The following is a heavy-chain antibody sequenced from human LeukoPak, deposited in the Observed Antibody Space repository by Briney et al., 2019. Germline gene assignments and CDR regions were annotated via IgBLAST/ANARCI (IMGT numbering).Heavy chain of an antibody. Sequence: GGSLRLSCAASGFTFSTYAMSWVRQAPGRGLEWVSTISGSGDYTFYADSVKGRFTISRDNSKNTLNLRMNSLGADDTAVYYCAKRGIAPAASFDYWGQGTLVTVSS. CDR2: ISGSGDYT. V-gene: IGHV3-23*01. CDR3: AKRGIAPAASFDY. J-gene: IGHJ4*02. CDR1: GFTFSTYA. D-gene: IGHD2-2*01.